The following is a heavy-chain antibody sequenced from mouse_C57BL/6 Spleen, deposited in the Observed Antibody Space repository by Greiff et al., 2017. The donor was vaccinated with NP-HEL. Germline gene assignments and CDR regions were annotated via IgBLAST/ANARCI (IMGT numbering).Heavy chain of an antibody. V-gene: IGHV10-1*01. CDR1: GFSFNTYA. Sequence: EVKLVESGGGLVQPKGSLKLSCAASGFSFNTYAMNWVRQAPGKGLEWVARIRSKSNNYATYYADSVKDRFTISRDDSESMLYLQMNNLKTEDTAMYYCVSTTVVAARASWFAYWGQGTLVTVSA. D-gene: IGHD1-1*01. CDR3: VSTTVVAARASWFAY. CDR2: IRSKSNNYAT. J-gene: IGHJ3*01.